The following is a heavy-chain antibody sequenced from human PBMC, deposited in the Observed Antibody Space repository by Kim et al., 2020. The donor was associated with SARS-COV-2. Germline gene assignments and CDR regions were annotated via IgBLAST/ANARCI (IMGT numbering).Heavy chain of an antibody. J-gene: IGHJ6*02. CDR3: ARDHGGSGWYGAMDV. D-gene: IGHD6-19*01. CDR2: TSYDGGDK. V-gene: IGHV3-30-3*01. CDR1: GFTFSSYA. Sequence: GGSLRLSCAASGFTFSSYAFHWVRQAPGKGLEWVALTSYDGGDKYYADSVKGRFTISRYNSKNTLYLQMNSLRGEDSAVYYCARDHGGSGWYGAMDVWGQGTTVTVSS.